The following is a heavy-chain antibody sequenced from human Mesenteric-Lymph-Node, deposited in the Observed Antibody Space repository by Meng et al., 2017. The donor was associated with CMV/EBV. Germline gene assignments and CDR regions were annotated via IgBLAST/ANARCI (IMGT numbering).Heavy chain of an antibody. V-gene: IGHV3-53*01. CDR3: ARWSYDFWSGHPTPLDY. CDR2: IYPGGST. D-gene: IGHD3-3*01. J-gene: IGHJ4*02. CDR1: DFTVSSNY. Sequence: GESLKISCAASDFTVSSNYMSWVRQAPGKGLEWVSVIYPGGSTYYVDSVEGRFTISRDNSKNTLYLQLDSLRADDTAVYYCARWSYDFWSGHPTPLDYRGQGTLVTVSS.